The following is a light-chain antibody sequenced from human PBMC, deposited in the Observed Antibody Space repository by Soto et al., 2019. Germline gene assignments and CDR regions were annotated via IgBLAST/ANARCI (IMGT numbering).Light chain of an antibody. V-gene: IGLV3-21*02. CDR2: DDS. CDR1: NTGSKS. Sequence: SYELTQPPSVSVAPGQTARITCGGNNTGSKSVHWYQHEPGQAPVLVVHDDSDRPSEIPERFSGSNSGNTATLTISRVEAGDEADYYCQVWDGSSDHPVVFGGGTKLTVL. J-gene: IGLJ2*01. CDR3: QVWDGSSDHPVV.